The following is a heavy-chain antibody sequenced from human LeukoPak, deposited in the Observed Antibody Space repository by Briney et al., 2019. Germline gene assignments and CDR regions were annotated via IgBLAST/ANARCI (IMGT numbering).Heavy chain of an antibody. CDR3: AGEGIAAAGILGWFDP. CDR1: GFTFSSYS. Sequence: PGGSLRLSCAASGFTFSSYSMNWVRQAPGKGLEWVAVISYDGNNKYYADSVKGRFTISRDNSKNTLYLQMNSLRPEDTAVYYCAGEGIAAAGILGWFDPWGQGTLVTVSS. J-gene: IGHJ5*02. CDR2: ISYDGNNK. V-gene: IGHV3-30*03. D-gene: IGHD6-13*01.